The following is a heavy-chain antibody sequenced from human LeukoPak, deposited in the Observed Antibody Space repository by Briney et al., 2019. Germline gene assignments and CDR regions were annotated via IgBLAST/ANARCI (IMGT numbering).Heavy chain of an antibody. CDR3: ARDLSAMRWSGYYDVDHYFDY. J-gene: IGHJ4*02. D-gene: IGHD3-3*01. Sequence: TSETLSLTCTVSGGSISSSSNYWGWIRQPPGKGLEWIGSIYYSGSTYHNPSLKSRVTISVDTSKNQFSLKLSSVTAADTAVYYCARDLSAMRWSGYYDVDHYFDYWGQGTLVTVSS. V-gene: IGHV4-39*07. CDR2: IYYSGST. CDR1: GGSISSSSNY.